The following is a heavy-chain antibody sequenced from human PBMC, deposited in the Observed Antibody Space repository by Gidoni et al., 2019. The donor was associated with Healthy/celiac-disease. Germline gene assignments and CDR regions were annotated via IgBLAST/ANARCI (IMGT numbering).Heavy chain of an antibody. J-gene: IGHJ6*02. Sequence: EVQLVESGGGLVQPGRSLRLSCAASGFTFDDYAMHWVRQAPGKGLDWVSGISWNSGSIGYADSVKGRFTISRDNAKNSLYLQMNSLRAEDTALYYCAKEASTGSGETIYYYGMDVWGQGTTVTVSS. D-gene: IGHD1-1*01. CDR1: GFTFDDYA. CDR2: ISWNSGSI. CDR3: AKEASTGSGETIYYYGMDV. V-gene: IGHV3-9*01.